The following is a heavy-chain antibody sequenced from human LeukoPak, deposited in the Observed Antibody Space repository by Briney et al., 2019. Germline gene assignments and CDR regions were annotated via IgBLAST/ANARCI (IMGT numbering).Heavy chain of an antibody. D-gene: IGHD2-2*01. V-gene: IGHV3-30*02. J-gene: IGHJ4*02. CDR1: GFSFSSYG. CDR3: AKELVVPAAMSYFDY. CDR2: IRYDGSDK. Sequence: PGGSLRLSCAASGFSFSSYGMYWVRQAPGKGLERVPFIRYDGSDKYYADSVKGRFTISRDNSKNTLYLQMNSLRAEDTAVYYCAKELVVPAAMSYFDYWGQGTLVTVSS.